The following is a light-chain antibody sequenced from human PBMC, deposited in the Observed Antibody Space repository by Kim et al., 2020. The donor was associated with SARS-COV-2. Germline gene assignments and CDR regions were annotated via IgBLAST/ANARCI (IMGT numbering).Light chain of an antibody. CDR3: QQYGGSLRT. CDR1: QSVGSSY. J-gene: IGKJ1*01. Sequence: YPGERATLSCRASQSVGSSYLAWYQQKPGQAPRLLIYGTSSRATGIPDRFSGSWSGTDFTLTISRLEPEDFAVYYCQQYGGSLRTFGQGTKVDIK. V-gene: IGKV3-20*01. CDR2: GTS.